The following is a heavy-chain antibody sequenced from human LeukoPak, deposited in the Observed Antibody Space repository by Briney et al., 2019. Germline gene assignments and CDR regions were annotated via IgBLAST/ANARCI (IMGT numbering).Heavy chain of an antibody. CDR3: ARGPYNDSSKTSAFDI. Sequence: SETLSLTCAVYGGSFSGYYWSWIRQPPGKGLEWIGEINHGGSTNYNPSLKSRVTMSVDTSKNHFSLKLSSVTAADTAVYYCARGPYNDSSKTSAFDIWGQGTMVTVSS. D-gene: IGHD3-22*01. J-gene: IGHJ3*02. V-gene: IGHV4-34*01. CDR2: INHGGST. CDR1: GGSFSGYY.